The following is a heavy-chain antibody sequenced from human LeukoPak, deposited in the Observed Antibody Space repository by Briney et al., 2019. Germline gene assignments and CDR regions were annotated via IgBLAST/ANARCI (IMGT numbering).Heavy chain of an antibody. CDR3: ARSITIFGVDFDY. CDR2: IYYSGST. V-gene: IGHV4-59*01. Sequence: SETLSLTCTVSGGSISSYYWSWIRQPPGKGLEWIGYIYYSGSTNYNPSLKSRVTISVDTSKNQFSLKLSSVTAADTAVYYCARSITIFGVDFDYWGQGTLVTVSS. D-gene: IGHD3-3*01. CDR1: GGSISSYY. J-gene: IGHJ4*02.